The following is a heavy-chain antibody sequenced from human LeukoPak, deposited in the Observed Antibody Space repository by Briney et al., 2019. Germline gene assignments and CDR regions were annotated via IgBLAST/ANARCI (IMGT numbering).Heavy chain of an antibody. D-gene: IGHD2-2*01. CDR3: AKDRGKDIVVVPAALIDP. CDR1: GFTVSSNY. Sequence: GGSLRLSCAASGFTVSSNYMSWVRQAPGKGLEWVSVTYSGGSTYYADSVRGRFTISRDNSKNTLYLQMNSLRAEDTAVYYCAKDRGKDIVVVPAALIDPWGQGTLVTVSS. J-gene: IGHJ5*02. V-gene: IGHV3-66*02. CDR2: TYSGGST.